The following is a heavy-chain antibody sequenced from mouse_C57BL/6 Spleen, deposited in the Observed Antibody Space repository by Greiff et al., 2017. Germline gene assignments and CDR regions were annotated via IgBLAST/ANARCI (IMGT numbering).Heavy chain of an antibody. V-gene: IGHV5-4*03. CDR3: ARSLGWFAY. J-gene: IGHJ3*01. D-gene: IGHD2-14*01. Sequence: EVKLVESGGGLVKPGGSLKLSCAASGFTFSSYAMSWVRQTPEKRLEWVATISDGGSYTYYPDNVKGRFTISRDNAKNNLYLQMSHLKSEDTAMYYCARSLGWFAYWGQGSLVTVSA. CDR2: ISDGGSYT. CDR1: GFTFSSYA.